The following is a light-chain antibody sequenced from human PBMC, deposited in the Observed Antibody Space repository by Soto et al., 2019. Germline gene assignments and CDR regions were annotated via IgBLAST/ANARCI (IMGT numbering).Light chain of an antibody. CDR3: NQRRNWQGT. J-gene: IGKJ1*01. CDR1: QSVSSY. Sequence: EIVLTQSPATLSFSPGERATLSCRASQSVSSYLAWYQQKPGQAPRLLIYDASNRATGIPARFSGSGSGTDLPLTISSLEPEVFAVYYSNQRRNWQGTFSQGTK. CDR2: DAS. V-gene: IGKV3-11*01.